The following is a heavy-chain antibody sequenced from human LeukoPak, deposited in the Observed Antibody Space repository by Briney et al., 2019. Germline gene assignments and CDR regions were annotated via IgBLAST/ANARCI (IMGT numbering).Heavy chain of an antibody. CDR2: IYYSGST. Sequence: SSETLSLTCTVSGGSISSSSYYWGWIRQPPGKGLEWIGYIYYSGSTNYNPSLKSRVTISVDTSKNQFSLKLSSVTAADTAVYYCARGIRAAAGAVVWGQGTLVTVSS. CDR1: GGSISSSSYY. D-gene: IGHD6-13*01. J-gene: IGHJ4*02. CDR3: ARGIRAAAGAVV. V-gene: IGHV4-61*05.